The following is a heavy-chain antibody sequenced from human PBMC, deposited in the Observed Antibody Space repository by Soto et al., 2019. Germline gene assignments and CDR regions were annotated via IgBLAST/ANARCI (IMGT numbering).Heavy chain of an antibody. CDR3: AGDNGYESDY. CDR1: GYTFTSYG. V-gene: IGHV1-18*01. Sequence: QVQLVQSGAEVKKPGASVKVSCKASGYTFTSYGISWVRQAPGQGLEWMGWISAYNGNTNYAQKVQGSVTVTSDASTGTGCMGLRSLGSDGTAVYYCAGDNGYESDYWGQGTLVTVSS. D-gene: IGHD5-12*01. J-gene: IGHJ4*02. CDR2: ISAYNGNT.